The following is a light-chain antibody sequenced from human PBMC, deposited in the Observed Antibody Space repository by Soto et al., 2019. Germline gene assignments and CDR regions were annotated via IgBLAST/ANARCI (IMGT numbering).Light chain of an antibody. Sequence: QSVLPQPPSASGTPGQRVTLSCSGSSSNIGTNYVYWYQQLPGTAPKLLIYRNDQRPSGVPDRFSGSKSGTSASLAISGLRSEDEADYYCAAWDDTRSGVVVGGGTKVAVL. V-gene: IGLV1-47*01. CDR2: RND. CDR1: SSNIGTNY. CDR3: AAWDDTRSGVV. J-gene: IGLJ3*02.